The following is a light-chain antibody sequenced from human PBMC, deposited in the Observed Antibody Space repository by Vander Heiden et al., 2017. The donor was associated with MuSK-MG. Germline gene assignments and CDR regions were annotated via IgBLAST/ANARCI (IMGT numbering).Light chain of an antibody. CDR3: QQGYTKPLT. J-gene: IGKJ4*01. CDR2: AAT. V-gene: IGKV1-39*01. Sequence: DIQMTQSLSSLSASVGDRVTIICRATQNIGNYLNWYQQKVGKAPQLLIYAATRLQSGVPSRFSGSGSGTEFTLSISSLQREDFATYYCQQGYTKPLTFGGGTKVEIK. CDR1: QNIGNY.